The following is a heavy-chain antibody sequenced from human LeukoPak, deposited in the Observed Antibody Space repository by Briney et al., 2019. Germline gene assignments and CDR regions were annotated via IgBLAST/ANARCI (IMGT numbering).Heavy chain of an antibody. V-gene: IGHV3-21*01. J-gene: IGHJ5*02. Sequence: GGSLRLSCAASGFTFSSYSMNWVRQAPGRGLEWVSSISSSSSYIYYADSVKGRFTISRDNAKNSLYLQMNSLRAEDTAVYYCARAGYSSSWTGFDPWGQGTLVTVSS. D-gene: IGHD6-13*01. CDR2: ISSSSSYI. CDR3: ARAGYSSSWTGFDP. CDR1: GFTFSSYS.